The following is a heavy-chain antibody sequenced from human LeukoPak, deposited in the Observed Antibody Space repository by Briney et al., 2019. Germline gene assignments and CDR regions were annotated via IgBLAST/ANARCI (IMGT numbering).Heavy chain of an antibody. CDR2: ILYNGSNK. CDR3: ARVVAGSVYNCGMDV. D-gene: IGHD6-19*01. CDR1: GFTFSTYV. J-gene: IGHJ6*02. V-gene: IGHV3-30*01. Sequence: GGSLRLSCAASGFTFSTYVMHWVRQAPGKGLQWVAVILYNGSNKYYADSVKGRFIISRDNSKNTLYLQMNSLTAEDTAVYYCARVVAGSVYNCGMDVWGQGTTVTVSS.